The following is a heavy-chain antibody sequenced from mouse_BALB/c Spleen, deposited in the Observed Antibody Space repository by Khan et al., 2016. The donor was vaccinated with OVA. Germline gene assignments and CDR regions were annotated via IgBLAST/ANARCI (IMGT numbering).Heavy chain of an antibody. V-gene: IGHV5-6*01. CDR2: ISSGGHYT. Sequence: EVQLVESGGDLVKTGGSLKLSCAASGFTFSTYGMSWVRQTPDKRLEWVATISSGGHYTYYIDSVKGRFTISRDNAENILYLQMTSLRSEDTDIYYCARLAYYYNSEGFAYWGQGTLVTVSS. CDR1: GFTFSTYG. CDR3: ARLAYYYNSEGFAY. D-gene: IGHD1-1*02. J-gene: IGHJ3*01.